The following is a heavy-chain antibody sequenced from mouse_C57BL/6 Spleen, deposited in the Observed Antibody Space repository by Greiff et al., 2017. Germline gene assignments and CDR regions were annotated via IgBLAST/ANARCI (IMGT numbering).Heavy chain of an antibody. V-gene: IGHV1-80*01. CDR3: ARSGYYFLCAMDY. D-gene: IGHD1-1*01. J-gene: IGHJ4*01. CDR1: GYAFSSYW. Sequence: QVQLQQSGAELVKPGASVKISCKASGYAFSSYWMNWVKQRPGKGLEWIGQIYPGDGDTNYNEKFKGKATLPADKSSSTSYMQLSSLTSEDSAVYFCARSGYYFLCAMDYWGQGTSVTVSS. CDR2: IYPGDGDT.